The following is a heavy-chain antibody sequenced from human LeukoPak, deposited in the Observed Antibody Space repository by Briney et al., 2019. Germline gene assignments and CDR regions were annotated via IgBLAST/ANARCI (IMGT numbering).Heavy chain of an antibody. J-gene: IGHJ4*02. D-gene: IGHD3-10*01. V-gene: IGHV3-7*03. Sequence: PGGSLRLSCVVSGFTFRSYWMNWVRQAPGKGREWLANINEDGSDKWYVDSVKGRFTISRDNGKNSLYMHLNNLRLEDTAVYYCVRGMSTPGIDHWGQGTLVIVSS. CDR3: VRGMSTPGIDH. CDR1: GFTFRSYW. CDR2: INEDGSDK.